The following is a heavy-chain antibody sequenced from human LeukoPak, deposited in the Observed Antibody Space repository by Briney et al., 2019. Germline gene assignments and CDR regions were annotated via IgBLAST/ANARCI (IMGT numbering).Heavy chain of an antibody. V-gene: IGHV1-69*13. CDR2: IIPIFGTA. CDR3: ARGPTQQYQLLVWFDP. J-gene: IGHJ5*02. CDR1: GGTFSSYA. Sequence: VASVKVSCKASGGTFSSYAIGWVRQAPGQGLEWMGGIIPIFGTANYAQKFQGRVTITADESTSTAYMELSSLRSEDTAVYYCARGPTQQYQLLVWFDPWGQGTLVTVSS. D-gene: IGHD2-2*01.